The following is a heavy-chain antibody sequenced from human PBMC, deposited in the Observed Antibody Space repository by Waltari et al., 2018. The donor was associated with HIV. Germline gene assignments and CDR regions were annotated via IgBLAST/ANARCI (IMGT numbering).Heavy chain of an antibody. D-gene: IGHD5-12*01. V-gene: IGHV3-23*04. J-gene: IGHJ4*02. CDR3: AKDFDTSGLPYVVIDS. Sequence: EVQLVQSGGGLVQPGGSLRLSCEASGVTFRSHAMGWVRQAPGKGLELVSTISGSGSHTYNADSAKGRFTISRDNAENKLFLQMSRLRVEDSALYYCAKDFDTSGLPYVVIDSWGQGTLVTVSS. CDR2: ISGSGSHT. CDR1: GVTFRSHA.